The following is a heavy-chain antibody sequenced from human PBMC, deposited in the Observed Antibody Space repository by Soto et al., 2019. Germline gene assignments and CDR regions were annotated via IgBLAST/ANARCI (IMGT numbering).Heavy chain of an antibody. CDR2: ISSSSSYI. J-gene: IGHJ6*02. Sequence: GGSLRLSCAASVFTISSYSMNWVRQAPGKGLEWVSSISSSSSYIYYADSVKGRFTISRDNAKNSLYLQMNSLRAEDTAVYYCARDPGVLLWFGELLISDINYYYGMDVWGQGTTVTVS. D-gene: IGHD3-10*01. V-gene: IGHV3-21*01. CDR1: VFTISSYS. CDR3: ARDPGVLLWFGELLISDINYYYGMDV.